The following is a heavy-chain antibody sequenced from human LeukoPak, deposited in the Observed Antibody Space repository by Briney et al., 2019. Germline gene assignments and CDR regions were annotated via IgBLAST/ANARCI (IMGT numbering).Heavy chain of an antibody. CDR1: GYTFTGYY. V-gene: IGHV1-2*04. J-gene: IGHJ3*02. D-gene: IGHD4-23*01. Sequence: ASVKVSCKASGYTFTGYYMHWVRQAPGQGLEWMGWINPNSGGTNYAQKFQGWVTMTRDTSISTAYMELSRLRSDDTAVYYCVREAINSRGAFDIWGQGTMVTVSS. CDR3: VREAINSRGAFDI. CDR2: INPNSGGT.